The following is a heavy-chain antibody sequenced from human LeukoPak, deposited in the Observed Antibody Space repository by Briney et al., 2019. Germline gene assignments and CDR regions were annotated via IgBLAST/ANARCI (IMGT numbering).Heavy chain of an antibody. D-gene: IGHD6-13*01. CDR1: GFSFPDFW. CDR3: ARDGTAPGFYFDL. Sequence: GGSLRLSCEVSGFSFPDFWMNWVRQALGKGAEWVASIRQDGSEKNYVESVKGRFTISRDNTKNSLSLQLNGLTAEGTAVYYCARDGTAPGFYFDLWGQRTLVSVSS. J-gene: IGHJ4*02. V-gene: IGHV3-7*03. CDR2: IRQDGSEK.